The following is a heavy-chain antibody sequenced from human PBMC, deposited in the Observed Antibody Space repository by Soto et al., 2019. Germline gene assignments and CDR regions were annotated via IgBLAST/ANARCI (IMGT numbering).Heavy chain of an antibody. CDR1: GFTFSTYT. CDR2: ISSGSSTI. CDR3: ARGRRSCPSTTCPVAACDI. Sequence: EVQLVESGGGLVQPGGSLRLSCAASGFTFSTYTMSWVRQAPGKGLEWVSYISSGSSTIYYAYSVKGQFTISSDNAKTSLYLQMNSLRAEDTSVYYCARGRRSCPSTTCPVAACDIWGQGTVVTFSS. J-gene: IGHJ3*02. V-gene: IGHV3-48*01. D-gene: IGHD2-2*01.